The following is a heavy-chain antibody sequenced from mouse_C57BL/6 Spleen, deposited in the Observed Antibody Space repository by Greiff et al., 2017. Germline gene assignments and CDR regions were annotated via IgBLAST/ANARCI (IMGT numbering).Heavy chain of an antibody. J-gene: IGHJ4*01. CDR2: IWSGGST. D-gene: IGHD3-1*01. CDR3: AKMGSGPYYYAMDY. CDR1: GFSLTSYG. Sequence: VKLMESGPGLVQPSQSLSITCTVSGFSLTSYGVHWVRQPPGKGLEWLGVIWSGGSTDDNAAFISRLSISKDNSKSQVFFKMNSLQADDTAIYYCAKMGSGPYYYAMDYWGQGTSVTVSS. V-gene: IGHV2-4*01.